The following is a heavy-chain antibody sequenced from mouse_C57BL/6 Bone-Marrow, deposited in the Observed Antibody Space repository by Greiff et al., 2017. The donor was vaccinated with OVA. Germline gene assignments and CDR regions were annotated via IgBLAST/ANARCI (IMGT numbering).Heavy chain of an antibody. CDR3: ARRFAY. V-gene: IGHV1-20*01. CDR2: INPYNGDT. Sequence: VKVVESVKISCKASGYSFTGYFMNWVMQSHGKSLEWIGRINPYNGDTFYNQKFKGKATLTVDKSSSTAHMELRSLTSEDSAVYYCARRFAYWGQGTLVTVSA. J-gene: IGHJ3*01. CDR1: GYSFTGYF.